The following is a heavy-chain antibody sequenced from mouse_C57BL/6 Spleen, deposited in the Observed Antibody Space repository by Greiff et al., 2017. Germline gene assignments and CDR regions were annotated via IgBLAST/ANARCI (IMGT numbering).Heavy chain of an antibody. CDR2: IYPRSGNT. D-gene: IGHD2-4*01. CDR1: GYTFTSYG. Sequence: VQLQQSGAELARPGASVKLSCKASGYTFTSYGISWVKQRTGQGLEWIGEIYPRSGNTYYNEKFKGKATLTADKSSSTAYMELRSLTSEDSAVYFCASDWDYDEAWFAYWGQGTLVTVSA. CDR3: ASDWDYDEAWFAY. V-gene: IGHV1-81*01. J-gene: IGHJ3*01.